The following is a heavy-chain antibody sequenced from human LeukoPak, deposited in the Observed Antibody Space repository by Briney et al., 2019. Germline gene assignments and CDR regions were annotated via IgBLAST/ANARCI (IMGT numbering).Heavy chain of an antibody. D-gene: IGHD3-22*01. CDR3: AKSSYYDSSGYYREYYFDY. Sequence: GGSLRLSCAASGFTFSSYAMSWVRQAPGKGLEWVSCVSGSGGSTYYADSVKGRFTISRDNSKSTLFLQMNSLRAEDTAVYYCAKSSYYDSSGYYREYYFDYWGQGTLVTVSS. CDR2: VSGSGGST. J-gene: IGHJ4*02. CDR1: GFTFSSYA. V-gene: IGHV3-23*01.